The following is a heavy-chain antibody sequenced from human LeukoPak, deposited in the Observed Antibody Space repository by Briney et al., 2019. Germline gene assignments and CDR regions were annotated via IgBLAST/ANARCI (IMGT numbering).Heavy chain of an antibody. CDR2: IYYSGST. CDR3: ARKSGNFDY. V-gene: IGHV4-59*01. Sequence: PSETLSLTCTVSGGPISSYYWSWIRQPPGKGLEWIGYIYYSGSTNYNPSLKSRVTISVDTSKNQFSLKLSSVTAADTAVYYCARKSGNFDYWGQGTLVTVSS. J-gene: IGHJ4*02. CDR1: GGPISSYY.